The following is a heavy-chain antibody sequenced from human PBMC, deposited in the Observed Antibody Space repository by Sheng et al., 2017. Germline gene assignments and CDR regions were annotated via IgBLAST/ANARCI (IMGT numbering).Heavy chain of an antibody. CDR2: INHSGST. Sequence: QVQLQQWGAGLLKPSETLSLTCAVYGGSFSGYYWSWIRQPPGKGLEWIGEINHSGSTNYNPSLKSRVTISVDTSKNQFSLKLSSVTAADKAVYYCAGGRITMIVVVSRAEYFQHWGQGTLVTVSS. J-gene: IGHJ1*01. V-gene: IGHV4-34*01. CDR1: GGSFSGYY. D-gene: IGHD3-22*01. CDR3: AGGRITMIVVVSRAEYFQH.